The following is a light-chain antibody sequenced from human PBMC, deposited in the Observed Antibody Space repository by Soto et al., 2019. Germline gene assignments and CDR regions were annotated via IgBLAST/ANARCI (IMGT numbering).Light chain of an antibody. Sequence: QSVLTQPPSASGSPGQSVTISCTGTSSDVGGYNCVSWYQQHPDKAPKLMIYEVSKRPSGVPDRFSGSKSGNTASLTVSGLQAEDEADYYCTSYAGSNNFVVFGGGTKVTVL. V-gene: IGLV2-8*01. J-gene: IGLJ2*01. CDR3: TSYAGSNNFVV. CDR1: SSDVGGYNC. CDR2: EVS.